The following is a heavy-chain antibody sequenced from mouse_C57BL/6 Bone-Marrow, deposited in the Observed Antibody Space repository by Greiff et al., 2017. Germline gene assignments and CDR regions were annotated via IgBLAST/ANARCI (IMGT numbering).Heavy chain of an antibody. CDR2: IDPSDIYT. CDR1: GYTFTSYW. J-gene: IGHJ4*01. D-gene: IGHD3-2*02. V-gene: IGHV1-50*01. Sequence: QVQLQQPGAELVKPGASVKLSCKASGYTFTSYWMQWVKQRPGQGLELIGEIDPSDIYTNYNQKFKGQATLTVDPSSSTAYMQLSSLTSEDSAVYYCSRRGGLRLPHNYAMDYWGQGTSVTVSS. CDR3: SRRGGLRLPHNYAMDY.